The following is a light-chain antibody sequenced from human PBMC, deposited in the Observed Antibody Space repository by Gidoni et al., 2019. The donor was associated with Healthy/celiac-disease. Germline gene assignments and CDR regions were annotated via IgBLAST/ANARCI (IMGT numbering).Light chain of an antibody. CDR2: QDS. CDR1: KLGEKY. CDR3: QAWDSSTVV. J-gene: IGLJ2*01. V-gene: IGLV3-1*01. Sequence: SYELTQPPSVPVSPGQTASITCSGDKLGEKYACWYQQKPGQSPELFIYQDSKRPSGIPARFSGSNSGNTATLTISGTQAMDEADYYCQAWDSSTVVFGGGTKLTVL.